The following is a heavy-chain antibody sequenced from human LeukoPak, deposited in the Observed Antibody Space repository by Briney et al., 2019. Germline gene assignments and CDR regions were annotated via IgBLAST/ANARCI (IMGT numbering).Heavy chain of an antibody. CDR2: INTGNGNT. J-gene: IGHJ4*02. D-gene: IGHD1/OR15-1a*01. CDR3: ARHWNKKYYFDY. CDR1: GYTFTSYA. Sequence: ASVKVSCKASGYTFTSYAIHWVRQAPGQRLEWMGWINTGNGNTKYSQKFQGRVTNTRDTSASTAYMELSSLRSEDTAVYYCARHWNKKYYFDYWGQGTLVTVSS. V-gene: IGHV1-3*04.